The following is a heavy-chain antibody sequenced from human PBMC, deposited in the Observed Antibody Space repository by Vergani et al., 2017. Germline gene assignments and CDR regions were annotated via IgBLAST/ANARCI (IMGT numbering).Heavy chain of an antibody. CDR2: ISGSGGST. CDR1: GFTFSSYA. J-gene: IGHJ6*02. D-gene: IGHD3-3*01. Sequence: EVQLLESGGGLVQPGGSLRLSCAASGFTFSSYAMSWVRQAPGKGLEWVSAISGSGGSTYYADSVKGRFTISRDNSKNTLYLQMNSLRAEDTAVYYCAKSVVIILGGVAGHYYGMDVWGQGTTVTVSS. CDR3: AKSVVIILGGVAGHYYGMDV. V-gene: IGHV3-23*01.